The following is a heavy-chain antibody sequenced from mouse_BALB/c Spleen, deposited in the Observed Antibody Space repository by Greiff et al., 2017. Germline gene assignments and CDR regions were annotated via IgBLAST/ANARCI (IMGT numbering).Heavy chain of an antibody. Sequence: VQLQQSGPGLVAPSQSLSITCTVSGFSLTSYGVHWVRQPPGKGLEWLGVIWAGGSTNYNSALMSRLSISKDNSKSQVFLKMNSLQTDDTAMYYCARDEGNYGGAMDYWGQGTSVTVSS. V-gene: IGHV2-9*02. CDR2: IWAGGST. J-gene: IGHJ4*01. CDR1: GFSLTSYG. D-gene: IGHD2-1*01. CDR3: ARDEGNYGGAMDY.